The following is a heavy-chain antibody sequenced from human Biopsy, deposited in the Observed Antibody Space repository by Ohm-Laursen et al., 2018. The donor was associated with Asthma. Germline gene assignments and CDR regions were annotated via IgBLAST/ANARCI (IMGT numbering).Heavy chain of an antibody. D-gene: IGHD1-26*01. CDR1: GFTFSSYG. V-gene: IGHV3-30*18. Sequence: SLRLSCTASGFTFSSYGMHWVRQAPGKGLDWVAVISFDGTNRNYTDSVKGRFTISRDNPRNTLHLEMNSLRAEDTAVYFCAKEVFPGWELRRGPDSWGQGTLVTVSS. CDR2: ISFDGTNR. J-gene: IGHJ4*02. CDR3: AKEVFPGWELRRGPDS.